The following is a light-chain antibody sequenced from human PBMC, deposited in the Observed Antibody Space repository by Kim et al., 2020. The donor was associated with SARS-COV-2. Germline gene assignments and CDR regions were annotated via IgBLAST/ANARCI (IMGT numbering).Light chain of an antibody. J-gene: IGKJ5*01. CDR2: GAS. CDR3: LQHNAYPIT. Sequence: ASVGERAPIPCLARQDIRNYLGWYQQKPGRAPKRLIYGASSLQSGVPSRFSGSGSGTEFTLTISSLQPEDFATYFCLQHNAYPITFAQGTRLEI. V-gene: IGKV1-17*01. CDR1: QDIRNY.